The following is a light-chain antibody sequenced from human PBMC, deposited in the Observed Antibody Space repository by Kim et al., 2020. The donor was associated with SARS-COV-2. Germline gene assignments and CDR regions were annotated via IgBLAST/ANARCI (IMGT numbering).Light chain of an antibody. V-gene: IGKV3-15*01. CDR3: QQYNNWPPAYS. J-gene: IGKJ2*03. CDR1: QSVSSN. Sequence: SPGERATLSCRASQSVSSNLAWYQQKPAQAPRLLIYGASTRATCITARFSGSGSGTEFTRTIRSLQSADFAVYYCQQYNNWPPAYSFGQGTKLEI. CDR2: GAS.